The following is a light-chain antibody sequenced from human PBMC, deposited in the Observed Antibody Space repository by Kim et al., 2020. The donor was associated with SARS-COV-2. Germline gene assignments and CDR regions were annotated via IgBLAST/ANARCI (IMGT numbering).Light chain of an antibody. CDR2: AAS. Sequence: EIVMRQSPATLSVSPGERATLSSRASQSIGNNLVWYQQQPGQPPRLLIHAASTRATGVPARFSGSGSGTDFTLTISSLQSEDSALYYCQQYNDWPPGTFGQGTKLEI. CDR1: QSIGNN. V-gene: IGKV3-15*01. J-gene: IGKJ2*02. CDR3: QQYNDWPPGT.